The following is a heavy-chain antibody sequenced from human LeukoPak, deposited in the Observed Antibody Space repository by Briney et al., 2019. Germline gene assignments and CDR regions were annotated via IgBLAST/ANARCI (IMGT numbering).Heavy chain of an antibody. D-gene: IGHD2-2*02. V-gene: IGHV3-53*01. CDR3: ARWACSSTSCYNDY. CDR1: GFTFSAYA. J-gene: IGHJ4*02. CDR2: IYSGGST. Sequence: QPGGSLRLSCEASGFTFSAYAMTWVRQAPGKGLEWVSVIYSGGSTYYADSVKGRFTISRDNSKNTLYLQMNSLRAEDTAVYYCARWACSSTSCYNDYWGQGTLVTVSS.